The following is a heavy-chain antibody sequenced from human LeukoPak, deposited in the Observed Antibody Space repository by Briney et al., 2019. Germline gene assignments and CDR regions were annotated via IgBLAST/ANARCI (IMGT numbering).Heavy chain of an antibody. V-gene: IGHV4-34*01. Sequence: SETLSLTCAVYGGSFSGYYWSWIRQPPGKGLEWIGEINHSGSTNYNPSLKSRVTISVDTSKNQFSLKLSSVTAADTAVYYCARGYSSSWYVGRAWNWFDPWGQGTLVTVSS. CDR2: INHSGST. CDR3: ARGYSSSWYVGRAWNWFDP. J-gene: IGHJ5*02. CDR1: GGSFSGYY. D-gene: IGHD6-13*01.